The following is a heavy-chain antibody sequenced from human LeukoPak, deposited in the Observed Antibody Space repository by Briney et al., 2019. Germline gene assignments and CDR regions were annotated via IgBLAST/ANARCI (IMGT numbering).Heavy chain of an antibody. Sequence: PGGSLRLSCAASGFTFSSYDMHWVRQATGKGLEWVSAIGTAGDTYYPGSVKGRFTISRDNAKNSLYLQMNSLRAEDTAVYYCARWDSTLNWFDPWGQGTLVTVSS. V-gene: IGHV3-13*01. CDR3: ARWDSTLNWFDP. CDR1: GFTFSSYD. D-gene: IGHD1-26*01. J-gene: IGHJ5*02. CDR2: IGTAGDT.